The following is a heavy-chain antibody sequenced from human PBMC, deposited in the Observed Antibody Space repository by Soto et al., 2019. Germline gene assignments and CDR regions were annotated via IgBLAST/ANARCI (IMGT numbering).Heavy chain of an antibody. CDR2: INAGNGNT. CDR1: GYTFTSYA. CDR3: ASSNGVRVTQARYYYYGMDV. J-gene: IGHJ6*02. Sequence: QVQLVQSGAEVKKPGASVKVSCKASGYTFTSYAMHWVRQAPGQRLEWMGWINAGNGNTKYSQKFQGRVTITRDTSASTAYMVLSSLRSEDTAVYYCASSNGVRVTQARYYYYGMDVWGQGTTVTVSS. V-gene: IGHV1-3*01. D-gene: IGHD4-4*01.